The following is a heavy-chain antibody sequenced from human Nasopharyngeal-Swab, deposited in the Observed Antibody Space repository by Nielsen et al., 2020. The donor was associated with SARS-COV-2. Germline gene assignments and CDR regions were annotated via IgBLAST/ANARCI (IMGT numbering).Heavy chain of an antibody. Sequence: IRQPPGKGLEWIGYIYYSGSTNYNPSLKSRVTISVDTSNNQFSLKLSSVTAADTAVYYCVGSDSSSWKYYYYYYGMDVWGQGTTVTVSS. D-gene: IGHD6-13*01. V-gene: IGHV4-59*01. CDR3: VGSDSSSWKYYYYYYGMDV. J-gene: IGHJ6*02. CDR2: IYYSGST.